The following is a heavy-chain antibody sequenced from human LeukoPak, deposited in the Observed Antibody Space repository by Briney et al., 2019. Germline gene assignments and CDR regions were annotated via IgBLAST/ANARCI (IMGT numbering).Heavy chain of an antibody. V-gene: IGHV1-58*01. CDR2: IFVGSGNT. J-gene: IGHJ3*02. Sequence: XGCIFVGSGNTTYAQKFQERVTITRDMSTSTAYMELSSLRSEDTAVYYCAAETGSYMLDAFDIWGQGTMVTVSS. D-gene: IGHD1-26*01. CDR3: AAETGSYMLDAFDI.